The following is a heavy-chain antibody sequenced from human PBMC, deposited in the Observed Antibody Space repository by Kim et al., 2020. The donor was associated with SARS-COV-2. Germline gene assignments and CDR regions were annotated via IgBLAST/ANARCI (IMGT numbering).Heavy chain of an antibody. V-gene: IGHV4-4*02. J-gene: IGHJ5*02. D-gene: IGHD7-27*01. CDR1: GGSITSSNW. Sequence: SETLSLTCAVSGGSITSSNWWSWVRQPPGKGLEWIGEVYHTESTNYNSSLKSRVTISLDKSKNHFSLKLGSVTAADTAGYYCARTSGDRGWFDPWGPGTLVNVSS. CDR3: ARTSGDRGWFDP. CDR2: VYHTEST.